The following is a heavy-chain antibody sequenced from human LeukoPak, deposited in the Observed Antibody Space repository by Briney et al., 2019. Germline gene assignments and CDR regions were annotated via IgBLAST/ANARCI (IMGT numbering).Heavy chain of an antibody. J-gene: IGHJ4*02. V-gene: IGHV1-2*06. Sequence: ASVKVSCKASGYTFTGYYMHWVRQAPGQGLEWMGRINPNSGGTNYAQKFQGRVTMTRDTSISTAYMELSRLRSDDTAVYYCARDLGNYYGPGSPDYWGQGTLVTVSS. CDR1: GYTFTGYY. CDR2: INPNSGGT. D-gene: IGHD3-10*01. CDR3: ARDLGNYYGPGSPDY.